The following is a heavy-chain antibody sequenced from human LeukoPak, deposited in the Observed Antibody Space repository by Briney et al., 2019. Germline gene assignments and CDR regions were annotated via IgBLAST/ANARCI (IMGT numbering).Heavy chain of an antibody. Sequence: PGGSLRLSCAASGFTFRTYSMHWVRQAPGKGLEWVSYISGSSSTIYYAHSVKGRFTISRDNSKNTLYLQMNSLRAEDTAVYFCARGKSGYTFGPLDSWGQGTLVTVSS. CDR2: ISGSSSTI. CDR1: GFTFRTYS. CDR3: ARGKSGYTFGPLDS. V-gene: IGHV3-48*01. D-gene: IGHD5-18*01. J-gene: IGHJ4*02.